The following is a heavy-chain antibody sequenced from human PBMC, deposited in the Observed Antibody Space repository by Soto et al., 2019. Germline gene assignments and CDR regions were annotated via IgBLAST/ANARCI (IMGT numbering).Heavy chain of an antibody. CDR2: INPSGGST. CDR1: GYTFTSYY. D-gene: IGHD1-1*01. CDR3: AREAPPKDNPTYCYYYNGMDV. V-gene: IGHV1-46*01. J-gene: IGHJ6*02. Sequence: ASVKVSCKASGYTFTSYYMHWVRQAPGQGLEWMGIINPSGGSTSYAQKFQGRVTMTSDTSTSTVYMELSSLRSEDTAVYYCAREAPPKDNPTYCYYYNGMDVWGQGTTVTVSS.